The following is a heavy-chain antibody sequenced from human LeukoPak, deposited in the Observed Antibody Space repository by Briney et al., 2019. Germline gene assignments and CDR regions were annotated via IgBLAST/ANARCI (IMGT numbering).Heavy chain of an antibody. D-gene: IGHD2-2*01. J-gene: IGHJ6*03. V-gene: IGHV4-59*01. Sequence: SETLSLTCTVSGGSISNYYWSWIRQPPGKGLEWIGYIYYSGSTNYNPSLKSRVTISVDTSKNQFSLKLSSVTAADTAVYYCARDGSVDWAAMGPDYYYYMDVWGKGTTVTVSS. CDR3: ARDGSVDWAAMGPDYYYYMDV. CDR1: GGSISNYY. CDR2: IYYSGST.